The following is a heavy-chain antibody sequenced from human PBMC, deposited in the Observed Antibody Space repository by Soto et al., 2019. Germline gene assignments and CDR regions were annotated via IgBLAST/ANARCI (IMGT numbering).Heavy chain of an antibody. CDR3: ARHIAESAIIASV. V-gene: IGHV4-59*08. D-gene: IGHD3-16*02. CDR2: IYYSGST. J-gene: IGHJ4*02. Sequence: SETLSLTCTFSGCSISSYYWSLIRQPPGKGLEWIGYIYYSGSTNYNPSLKSRVTISVDTSKNQFSLKVTSLTATDTAEYYCARHIAESAIIASVWGQGIQVTVSS. CDR1: GCSISSYY.